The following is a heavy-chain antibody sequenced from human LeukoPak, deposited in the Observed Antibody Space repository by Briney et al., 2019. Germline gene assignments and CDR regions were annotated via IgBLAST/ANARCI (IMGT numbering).Heavy chain of an antibody. CDR2: IASNTDGGTT. V-gene: IGHV3-15*04. CDR1: GFTFSNAW. CDR3: ARDSFVMPGDC. Sequence: GGSLRLSCAASGFTFSNAWMNWVRQAPGKGLEWVGRIASNTDGGTTDYAAPVKGRFTISRDNAKNTVYLQMNSLRAEDTAVYYCARDSFVMPGDCWGQGTLVTVSS. J-gene: IGHJ4*02. D-gene: IGHD3-16*01.